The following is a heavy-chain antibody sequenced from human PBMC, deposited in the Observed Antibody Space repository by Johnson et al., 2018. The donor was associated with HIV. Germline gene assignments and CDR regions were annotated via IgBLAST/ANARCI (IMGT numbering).Heavy chain of an antibody. D-gene: IGHD3-22*01. J-gene: IGHJ3*02. CDR1: QFTFSSYG. CDR3: ARVTTMIVVVFAFDI. V-gene: IGHV3-30*03. CDR2: ISYDGSNK. Sequence: QVQLVESGGGLAKPAWSPRLSCAASQFTFSSYGMHWVRQAPGKGLESVAVISYDGSNKYYADSVKGRFTISRDNSKNTLYLQMNSLRAEDTAVYYCARVTTMIVVVFAFDIWGQGTMVTVSS.